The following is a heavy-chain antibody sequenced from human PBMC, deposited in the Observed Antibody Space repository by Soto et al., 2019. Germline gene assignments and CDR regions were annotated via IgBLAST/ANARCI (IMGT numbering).Heavy chain of an antibody. CDR1: GYTFTSYT. D-gene: IGHD4-17*01. CDR2: INAGNGNT. V-gene: IGHV1-3*01. Sequence: QVQLVQSGAEVKKPGASVKVSCKASGYTFTSYTIHWVRQAPGQRLEWMGWINAGNGNTKYSQKFQGRVTITRDTSERTAYMEMSSLRSEDTAVYYCARGVIDYGDINCSFDYWGQGTLVTVYS. J-gene: IGHJ4*02. CDR3: ARGVIDYGDINCSFDY.